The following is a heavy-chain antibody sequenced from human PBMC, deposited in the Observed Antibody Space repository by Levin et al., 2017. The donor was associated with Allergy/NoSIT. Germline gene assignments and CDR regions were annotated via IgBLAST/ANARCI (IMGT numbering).Heavy chain of an antibody. CDR1: GFTFRSYA. CDR3: AKMGRSFREEAFVKQGSYDYYMDG. D-gene: IGHD3-10*01. J-gene: IGHJ6*03. CDR2: ISGSGGST. V-gene: IGHV3-23*01. Sequence: LSLTCAASGFTFRSYAMSWVRQAPGKGLEWVSAISGSGGSTYYADSVKGRFTISRDNSKNTLYLQMNSLRAEDTAVYYCAKMGRSFREEAFVKQGSYDYYMDGWGKGTTVTVSS.